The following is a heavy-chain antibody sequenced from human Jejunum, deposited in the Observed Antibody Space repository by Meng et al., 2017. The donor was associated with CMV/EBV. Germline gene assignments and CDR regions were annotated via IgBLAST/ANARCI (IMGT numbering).Heavy chain of an antibody. Sequence: FISYGMHWVRQTPGKGLEWLTVIWYDGSNAYYADSVKGRFIISRDNSRNTLYLQMNSLTVEDTAVYYCAKDHCGGDCYNSGWFDPWGQGTLVTVSS. V-gene: IGHV3-33*06. CDR3: AKDHCGGDCYNSGWFDP. CDR1: FISYG. CDR2: IWYDGSNA. D-gene: IGHD2-21*02. J-gene: IGHJ5*02.